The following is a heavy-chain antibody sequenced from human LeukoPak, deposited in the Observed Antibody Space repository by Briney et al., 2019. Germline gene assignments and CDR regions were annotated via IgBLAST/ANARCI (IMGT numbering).Heavy chain of an antibody. V-gene: IGHV3-49*04. CDR2: IKSEIYGGAA. D-gene: IGHD5-12*01. Sequence: GGSLRLSCTASGFTFGDYALSWVRQAPGKGLESVGFIKSEIYGGAAEYAASVKGRFTISRDDSRSIAYLQMNSLETEDTAVYYCAQTGYSDGWYSGLDYWGPGTLVTVSS. CDR3: AQTGYSDGWYSGLDY. J-gene: IGHJ4*02. CDR1: GFTFGDYA.